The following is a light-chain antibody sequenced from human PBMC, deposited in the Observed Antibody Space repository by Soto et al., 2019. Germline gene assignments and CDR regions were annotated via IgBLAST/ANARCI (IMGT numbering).Light chain of an antibody. V-gene: IGKV3-20*01. J-gene: IGKJ1*01. CDR1: QSISSNY. CDR3: QQYDSSPRT. CDR2: GAS. Sequence: EIVFTQSPCTLSLSPGEGATLSCRASQSISSNYLAWYQQKPGQAPRLLIHGASNRATGIPDRFSGSGSGADFTLTISRLEPEDFAVYYCQQYDSSPRTFGQGTKVDIK.